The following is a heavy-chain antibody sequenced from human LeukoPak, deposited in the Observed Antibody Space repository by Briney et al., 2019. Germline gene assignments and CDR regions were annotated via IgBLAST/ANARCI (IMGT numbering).Heavy chain of an antibody. CDR2: INWDGSNT. J-gene: IGHJ4*02. CDR3: ARRGYYDSSGYDY. CDR1: GFTFDDYG. V-gene: IGHV3-20*04. D-gene: IGHD3-22*01. Sequence: GGSLRLSCAASGFTFDDYGMSWVRQAPGKGLEWVSGINWDGSNTAYADSVKGRFTISRDTAKNSLYLQMNSLRAEDTAIYYCARRGYYDSSGYDYWGQGSLVTVSS.